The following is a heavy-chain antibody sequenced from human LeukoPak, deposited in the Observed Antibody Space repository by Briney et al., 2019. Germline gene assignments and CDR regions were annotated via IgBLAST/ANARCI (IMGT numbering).Heavy chain of an antibody. Sequence: SETLSLTCIVSGVSTDSYYWTWLRQPPGKGLEWIGYTSYTGGTNYNPALKSRVTMSVDMSKNQFSLEMTSVTVADTAVYFCARGDLRWVAHDHYYYMDVWGKGATVSVSS. CDR1: GVSTDSYY. D-gene: IGHD4-23*01. V-gene: IGHV4-59*12. CDR3: ARGDLRWVAHDHYYYMDV. J-gene: IGHJ6*03. CDR2: TSYTGGT.